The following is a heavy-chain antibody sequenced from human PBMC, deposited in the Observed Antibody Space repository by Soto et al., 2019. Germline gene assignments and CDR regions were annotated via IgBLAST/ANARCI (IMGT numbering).Heavy chain of an antibody. CDR3: ASRITGSPNYSCGMDV. CDR1: GGTFSSYA. D-gene: IGHD1-20*01. J-gene: IGHJ6*04. Sequence: QVQLVQSGAEVKKPGSSVKVSCKASGGTFSSYAINWVRQAPGQGLEWMGGIIPIFGTADYAQKFQGRVTITADESTSPGYMELSSLRSEDTAVYYCASRITGSPNYSCGMDVWGKGTTVTVSS. CDR2: IIPIFGTA. V-gene: IGHV1-69*12.